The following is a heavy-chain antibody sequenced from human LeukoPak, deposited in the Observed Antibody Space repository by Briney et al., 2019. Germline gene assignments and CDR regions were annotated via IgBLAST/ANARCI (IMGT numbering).Heavy chain of an antibody. D-gene: IGHD3-22*01. V-gene: IGHV4-59*01. Sequence: SETLSLTCTVSGGSISSYYWSWIRQPPGKGLEWIGYIYYSGSTNYNPSLKSRVTISVDTSKNQFSLKLSSVTAADTAVYYCAKADYDSEFDYWGQGTLVTVSS. CDR1: GGSISSYY. CDR2: IYYSGST. J-gene: IGHJ4*02. CDR3: AKADYDSEFDY.